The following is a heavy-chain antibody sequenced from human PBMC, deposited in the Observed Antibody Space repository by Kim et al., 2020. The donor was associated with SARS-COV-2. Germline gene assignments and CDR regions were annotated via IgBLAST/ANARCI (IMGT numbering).Heavy chain of an antibody. D-gene: IGHD3-10*01. Sequence: SPSFQGQVTISADKSISTAYLQWSSLKASDTAMYYCARNGEGYYYGMDVWGQGTTVTVSS. CDR3: ARNGEGYYYGMDV. J-gene: IGHJ6*02. V-gene: IGHV5-51*01.